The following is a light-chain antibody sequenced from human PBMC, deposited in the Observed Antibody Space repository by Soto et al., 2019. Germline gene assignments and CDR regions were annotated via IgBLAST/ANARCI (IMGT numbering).Light chain of an antibody. J-gene: IGKJ1*01. CDR3: QHYNSYSEA. CDR1: QSVSSSY. V-gene: IGKV3D-7*01. CDR2: GAS. Sequence: PQSPDPLSLRVGELGPHSSIASQSVSSSYLAWYQQKPGQAPRLLIYGASTRATGIPDRFSGSGSGTEFTLTISTLQPDDFATYSCQHYNSYSEASGQGIEA.